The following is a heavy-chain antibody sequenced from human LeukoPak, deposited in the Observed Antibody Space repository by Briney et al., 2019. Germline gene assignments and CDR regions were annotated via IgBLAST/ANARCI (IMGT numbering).Heavy chain of an antibody. V-gene: IGHV3-21*01. CDR3: ARAGSTNSWFDP. Sequence: GGSLRLSCAASGFAFDTYSMTWVRQAPGKGLEWVSSISSWSSFIYSADSVTGRFTISRDNAKNSLYLQMNSLRAEDTAVYYCARAGSTNSWFDPWGQGTLVIASS. CDR2: ISSWSSFI. J-gene: IGHJ5*02. CDR1: GFAFDTYS. D-gene: IGHD2-2*01.